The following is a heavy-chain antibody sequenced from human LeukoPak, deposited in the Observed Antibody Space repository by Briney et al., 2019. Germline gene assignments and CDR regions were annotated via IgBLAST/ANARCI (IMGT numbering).Heavy chain of an antibody. CDR1: GYTLTELS. V-gene: IGHV1-24*01. Sequence: ASVKVSCNVSGYTLTELSMHWVRHPPGKGLEWMGGFDLEDGETIYAQKFQGRVTMTEDTSTDTAYMELSSLRSEDTAVYYCATASQDGGDYYYYYMDVWGKGTTVTVSS. J-gene: IGHJ6*03. D-gene: IGHD5-24*01. CDR3: ATASQDGGDYYYYYMDV. CDR2: FDLEDGET.